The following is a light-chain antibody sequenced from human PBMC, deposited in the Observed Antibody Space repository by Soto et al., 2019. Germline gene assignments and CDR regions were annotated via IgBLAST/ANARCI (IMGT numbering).Light chain of an antibody. CDR3: QQYGSSPFT. J-gene: IGKJ3*01. V-gene: IGKV3-20*01. CDR1: QSVTINY. CDR2: GAS. Sequence: EIVLTQSPGTLSLSPGERATLSCRASQSVTINYLAWYQQKPGQAPRLPVYGASTRATGIPDRFSGSGSGTDFTLTINRLEPEDFAVYYCQQYGSSPFTFSPGTKVDIK.